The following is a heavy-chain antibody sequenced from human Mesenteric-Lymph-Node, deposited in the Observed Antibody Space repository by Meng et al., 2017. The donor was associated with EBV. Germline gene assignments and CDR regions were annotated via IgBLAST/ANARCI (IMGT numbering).Heavy chain of an antibody. Sequence: QITLKESGPTLVKPTQTLTLTCTFSGFSLSTSGVGVGWIRQPPGKALEWLALIYWDDDKRYSPSLKSRLTITKDTSKNQVVLKMTDMDPVDTATYYCAHRPPFGELLDYWGQGTLVTVSS. V-gene: IGHV2-5*02. CDR3: AHRPPFGELLDY. CDR1: GFSLSTSGVG. D-gene: IGHD3-10*01. J-gene: IGHJ4*02. CDR2: IYWDDDK.